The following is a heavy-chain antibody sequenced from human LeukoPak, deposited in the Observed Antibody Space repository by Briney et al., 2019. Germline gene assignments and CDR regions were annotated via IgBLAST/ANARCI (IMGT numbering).Heavy chain of an antibody. J-gene: IGHJ6*02. Sequence: GGSLRLSCAGSGFSFSSNTMSWVRQAPGRGLEWVSAISNNGGRTDYADSVKGRFTISRDNSKNTLYLQMNSLRAEDTAVYYCAKDLIKGRPYYYGMDVWGQGTTVTVSS. V-gene: IGHV3-23*01. CDR1: GFSFSSNT. CDR3: AKDLIKGRPYYYGMDV. CDR2: ISNNGGRT. D-gene: IGHD2-8*01.